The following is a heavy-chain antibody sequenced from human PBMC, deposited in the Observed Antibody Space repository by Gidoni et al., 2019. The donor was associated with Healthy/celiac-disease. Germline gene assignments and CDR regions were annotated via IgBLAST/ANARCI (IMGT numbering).Heavy chain of an antibody. CDR2: ISYDGSNK. J-gene: IGHJ1*01. Sequence: QVQLVESGGGVVQPGRSLSLSCAASGFTFSSYAMHWFRQAPGKGLEWVAVISYDGSNKYYADSVKGRFTISRDNSKNTLYLQMNSLRAEDTAVYYCAREGEQQLRGRAEYFQHWGQGTLVTVSS. CDR1: GFTFSSYA. CDR3: AREGEQQLRGRAEYFQH. V-gene: IGHV3-30*04. D-gene: IGHD6-13*01.